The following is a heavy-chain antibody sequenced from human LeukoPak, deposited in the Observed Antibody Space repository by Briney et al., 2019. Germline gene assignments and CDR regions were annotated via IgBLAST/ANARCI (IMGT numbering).Heavy chain of an antibody. CDR2: ISSSSSYI. CDR1: GFTFSSYS. V-gene: IGHV3-21*01. D-gene: IGHD6-6*01. Sequence: GGSLRLACAASGFTFSSYSMNWVRQAPGKGLEWVSSISSSSSYIYYADSVKGRFTISRDNAKNSLYLQMNSLRAEDTAVYYCATGSEYSYFDYWGQGTLVTVSS. J-gene: IGHJ4*02. CDR3: ATGSEYSYFDY.